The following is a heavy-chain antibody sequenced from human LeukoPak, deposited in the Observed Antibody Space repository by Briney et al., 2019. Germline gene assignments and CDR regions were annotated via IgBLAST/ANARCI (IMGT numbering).Heavy chain of an antibody. CDR2: IYTSGST. J-gene: IGHJ5*02. CDR3: AREKIAYYDNSGRGWFDP. CDR1: GDSISSGSYS. Sequence: PSETLSLTCTVSGDSISSGSYSWSWIRQPAGKGLEWIGRIYTSGSTSYNPSLKSRVTISVDTSKKQFSLKLSSVTAADTAVYYCAREKIAYYDNSGRGWFDPWGQGTLVTVSS. D-gene: IGHD3-22*01. V-gene: IGHV4-61*02.